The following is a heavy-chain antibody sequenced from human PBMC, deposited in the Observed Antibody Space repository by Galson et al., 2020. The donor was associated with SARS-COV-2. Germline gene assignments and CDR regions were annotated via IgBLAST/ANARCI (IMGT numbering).Heavy chain of an antibody. D-gene: IGHD3-22*01. CDR3: ARHKYYETSDYAD. Sequence: SETLSLTCTVSGGSITSYYWSWIRQSPEKGLEWIGSIYYSGITNYTPSLKSRVTISVDTSKNQFSLELKSVTAADTAVYYCARHKYYETSDYADWGLGTLVTVSS. V-gene: IGHV4-59*01. J-gene: IGHJ4*02. CDR1: GGSITSYY. CDR2: IYYSGIT.